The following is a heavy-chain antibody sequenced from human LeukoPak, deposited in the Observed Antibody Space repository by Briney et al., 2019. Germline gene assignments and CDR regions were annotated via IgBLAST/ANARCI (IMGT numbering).Heavy chain of an antibody. Sequence: GGSLRLSCAASGFTFSSYAMSWVRQAPGKGLEWVSAISGSGGSTYYADSVKSRFTISRDNSKNTLYLQMNSLRAEDTAVYYCAKDPSIVVVVAATARYGMDVWGQGTTVTVSS. CDR2: ISGSGGST. V-gene: IGHV3-23*01. D-gene: IGHD2-15*01. CDR3: AKDPSIVVVVAATARYGMDV. J-gene: IGHJ6*02. CDR1: GFTFSSYA.